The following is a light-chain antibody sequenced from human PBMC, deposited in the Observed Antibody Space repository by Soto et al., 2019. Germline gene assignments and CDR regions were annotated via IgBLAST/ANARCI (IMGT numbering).Light chain of an antibody. CDR2: RAS. J-gene: IGKJ1*01. Sequence: ILMTKSPATVSVSPGESATLSCRASQNIYYNVAWYQHRPGQAPRLLIYRASTRAPGVPARLSGSGSGTEFTLTISSLQPEDFTVYSCLQYHNLWAFGQGTKVEI. CDR3: LQYHNLWA. CDR1: QNIYYN. V-gene: IGKV3-15*01.